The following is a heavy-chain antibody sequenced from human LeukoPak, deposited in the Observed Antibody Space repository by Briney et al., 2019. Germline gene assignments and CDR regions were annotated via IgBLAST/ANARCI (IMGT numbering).Heavy chain of an antibody. Sequence: GGSLRLSCAASGFTFSSYAMSWVRQAPGKGLEWVSAISGSGGSTYYADPVKGRFTISRDNSKNTLYLQMNSLRAEDTAVYYCAIHDKAGGRSSSWPGGYYYYMDVWGKGTTVTVSS. CDR1: GFTFSSYA. V-gene: IGHV3-23*01. CDR2: ISGSGGST. CDR3: AIHDKAGGRSSSWPGGYYYYMDV. D-gene: IGHD6-13*01. J-gene: IGHJ6*03.